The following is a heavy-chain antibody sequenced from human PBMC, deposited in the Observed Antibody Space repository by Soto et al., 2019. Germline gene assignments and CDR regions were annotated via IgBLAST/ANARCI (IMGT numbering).Heavy chain of an antibody. CDR3: VRGNGPGRYLFDY. CDR1: GFTFSNYA. CDR2: MSFEGGNI. D-gene: IGHD3-10*01. V-gene: IGHV3-30-3*01. J-gene: IGHJ4*02. Sequence: QVQLVESGGGVVQPGTSLRLSCAASGFTFSNYAMHWVRQAPGKGREWVTLMSFEGGNIRYADSVKGRFTISRDNSKNTPTLQMKSLTLEDTAVYYCVRGNGPGRYLFDYWGQGTLFIVSS.